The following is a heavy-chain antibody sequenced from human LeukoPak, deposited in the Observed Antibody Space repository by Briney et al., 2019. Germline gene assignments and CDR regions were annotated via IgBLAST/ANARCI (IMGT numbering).Heavy chain of an antibody. CDR2: IIPIFGTA. D-gene: IGHD6-6*01. V-gene: IGHV1-69*06. J-gene: IGHJ4*02. CDR3: ARRVAARFRAFDY. Sequence: SVKVSCKASGGTFSSYAISWVRQAPGQGLEWMGGIIPIFGTANYAQKFQGRVTITADKSTSTAYMELRSLRSDDTAVYYCARRVAARFRAFDYWGQGTLVTVSS. CDR1: GGTFSSYA.